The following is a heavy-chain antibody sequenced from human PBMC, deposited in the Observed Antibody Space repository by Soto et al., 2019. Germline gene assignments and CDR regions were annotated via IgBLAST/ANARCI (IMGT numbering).Heavy chain of an antibody. CDR3: AHSRYSRSSFDY. V-gene: IGHV2-5*02. D-gene: IGHD6-6*01. Sequence: SGPTLVNPTQTLTLTCTFSGFSLTSNDVGVGWIRQPPGKALEWPALIYWDDDKRYSPSLKSRLTITKDTSKNQVVLRMTNMDPVDTATYYCAHSRYSRSSFDYWGQGTLVTVPS. CDR1: GFSLTSNDVG. J-gene: IGHJ4*02. CDR2: IYWDDDK.